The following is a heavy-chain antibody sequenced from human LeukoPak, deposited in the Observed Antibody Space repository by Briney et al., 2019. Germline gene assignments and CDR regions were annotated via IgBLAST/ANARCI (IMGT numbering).Heavy chain of an antibody. J-gene: IGHJ4*02. CDR3: AKLQAVAGTWSFDY. V-gene: IGHV3-23*05. CDR1: GFTFSAYA. D-gene: IGHD6-19*01. CDR2: IGSDNKP. Sequence: PGGSLRLSCEASGFTFSAYAMTWVRHAPGKGLEGVSSIGSDNKPHYSESVKGRFAISRDNSKNTLYLQMNSLRAEDTAVYYCAKLQAVAGTWSFDYWGQGTLVTVSS.